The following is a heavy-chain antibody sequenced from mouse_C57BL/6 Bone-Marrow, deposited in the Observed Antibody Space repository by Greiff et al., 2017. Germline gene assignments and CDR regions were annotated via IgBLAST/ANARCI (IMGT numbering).Heavy chain of an antibody. CDR2: IYPRSGNT. D-gene: IGHD2-2*01. CDR3: ARERTMVTTGCHYFDD. V-gene: IGHV1-81*01. Sequence: QVQLQQSGAELARPGASVKLSCKASGYTFTSYGISWVKQRTGQGLEWIGEIYPRSGNTYYNEKFKGKATLTADKSSSTAYMELRSLTSEDSAVYFCARERTMVTTGCHYFDDGGRGTALTVSS. J-gene: IGHJ2*01. CDR1: GYTFTSYG.